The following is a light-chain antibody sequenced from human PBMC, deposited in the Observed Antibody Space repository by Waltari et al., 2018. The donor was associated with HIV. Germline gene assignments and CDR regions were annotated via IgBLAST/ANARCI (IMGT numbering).Light chain of an antibody. CDR3: ASWDDSLSGRV. CDR2: GKN. J-gene: IGLJ3*02. Sequence: QSVVIQPHSESGTSGRGVTMSWCGSSSNSGGNDVYWSQQLPGTAPKLHSNGKNQRPSGLPDRFSGPKPGTRASLAITGLRSDDDPDYYCASWDDSLSGRVFGGGTMLTV. CDR1: SSNSGGND. V-gene: IGLV1-47*01.